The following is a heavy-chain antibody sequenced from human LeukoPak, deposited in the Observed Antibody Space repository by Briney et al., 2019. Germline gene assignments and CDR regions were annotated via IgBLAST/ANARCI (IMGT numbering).Heavy chain of an antibody. D-gene: IGHD6-13*01. V-gene: IGHV4-39*01. CDR1: GGSISSYY. Sequence: SETLSLTCTVSGGSISSYYWGWIRQPPAKGLEWIGSIYYSGSTYYNPSLKSRVTISVDTSKNQFSLKLSSVTAADTAVYYCATTPPPSPYSSSWYVYFDYWGQGTLVTVSS. CDR3: ATTPPPSPYSSSWYVYFDY. CDR2: IYYSGST. J-gene: IGHJ4*02.